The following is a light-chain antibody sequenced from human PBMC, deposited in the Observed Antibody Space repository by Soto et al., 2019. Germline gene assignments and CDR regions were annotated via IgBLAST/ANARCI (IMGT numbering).Light chain of an antibody. V-gene: IGLV2-8*01. CDR3: SSYAGSNPVV. CDR1: SSDVGGYNY. Sequence: QSALTQPPSASGSPGQSVTISCTGTSSDVGGYNYVSWYQQYPGKAPKLMIYEVSKRPSGVPDRFSGSKSGNTASLTVSGLQTEDEADYYCSSYAGSNPVVFGGGTKVTVL. J-gene: IGLJ2*01. CDR2: EVS.